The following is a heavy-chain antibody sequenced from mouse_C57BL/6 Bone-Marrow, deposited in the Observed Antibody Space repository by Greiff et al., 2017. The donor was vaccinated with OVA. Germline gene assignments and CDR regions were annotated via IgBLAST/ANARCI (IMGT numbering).Heavy chain of an antibody. CDR2: IYPGSGST. CDR3: ARTLITTVGADDWYFDV. CDR1: GYTFTSYW. D-gene: IGHD1-1*01. V-gene: IGHV1-55*01. Sequence: VQLQQPGAELVKPGASVKMSCKASGYTFTSYWITWVKQRPGQGLEWIGDIYPGSGSTNYNEKFKSKATLTVDTSSSTAYMQLSSLTSEDSAVYYCARTLITTVGADDWYFDVWGTGTTVTVSS. J-gene: IGHJ1*03.